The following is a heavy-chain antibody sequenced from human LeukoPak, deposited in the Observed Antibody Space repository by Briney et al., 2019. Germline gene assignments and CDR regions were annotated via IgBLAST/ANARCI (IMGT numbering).Heavy chain of an antibody. CDR1: GGSISCSSYY. CDR3: AHRGYYFLGYWDY. CDR2: IYYSRST. J-gene: IGHJ4*02. V-gene: IGHV4-39*01. Sequence: PSETLSLTCTVFGGSISCSSYYWGWIRQPPGKGLEWIGSIYYSRSTYYNPSLKSRVTISVDTSKNQFSLKLSSVTAADTAVYYCAHRGYYFLGYWDYWGQGTLVTVSS. D-gene: IGHD2-15*01.